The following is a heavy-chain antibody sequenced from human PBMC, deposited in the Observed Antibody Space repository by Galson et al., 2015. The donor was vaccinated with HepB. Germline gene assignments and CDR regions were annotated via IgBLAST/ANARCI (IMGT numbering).Heavy chain of an antibody. CDR2: INAGNGLT. CDR3: ARGSEYFDY. CDR1: GSAFTRYA. V-gene: IGHV1-3*01. Sequence: SVKVSCKASGSAFTRYAIHWMRQAPGQRLEWMGWINAGNGLTKYSQKFQGRVTITRDTSATTAYMELSSLRSDDTAVYYCARGSEYFDYWGQGTRVTVSS. D-gene: IGHD6-19*01. J-gene: IGHJ4*02.